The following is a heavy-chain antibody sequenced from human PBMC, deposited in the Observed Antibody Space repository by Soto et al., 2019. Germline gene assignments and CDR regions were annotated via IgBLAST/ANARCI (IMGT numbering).Heavy chain of an antibody. V-gene: IGHV1-69*13. D-gene: IGHD3-10*01. CDR1: GGTFSSYA. CDR3: ARARIYGSGSYYNGYYGMDV. Sequence: SVKVSCKASGGTFSSYAISCVRQAPGQGLEWMGGIIPIFGTANYAQKFQGRVTITADESTSTAYMELSSLRSEDTAVYYCARARIYGSGSYYNGYYGMDVWGQGTTVTVSS. CDR2: IIPIFGTA. J-gene: IGHJ6*02.